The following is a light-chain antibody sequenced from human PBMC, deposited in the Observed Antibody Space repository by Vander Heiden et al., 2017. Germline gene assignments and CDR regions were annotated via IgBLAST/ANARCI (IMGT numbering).Light chain of an antibody. Sequence: DIVMTQSPDSLAVSLGERATINCKSSQSVLYSSNNKNYLAWYQQKPGQPPKLLIYWASTRESGVPDRFSGSGSGTDFTLTIISLQAEDVAVYYCHQDYSTPSTFGQGTKLXIK. J-gene: IGKJ2*01. CDR1: QSVLYSSNNKNY. V-gene: IGKV4-1*01. CDR3: HQDYSTPST. CDR2: WAS.